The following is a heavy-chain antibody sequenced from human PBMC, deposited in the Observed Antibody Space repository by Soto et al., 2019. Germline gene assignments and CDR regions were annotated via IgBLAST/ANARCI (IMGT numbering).Heavy chain of an antibody. CDR3: ARVWGGAFDF. CDR1: GYSISSSNY. D-gene: IGHD3-10*01. Sequence: SETLSLTCVFSGYSISSSNYWSWIRQPPGKGLEWIGYIYYSGSTNYNPSLKSRVTISVDTSKNQFSLKLSSVTAADTAVYYCARVWGGAFDFWGQGTMVTV. CDR2: IYYSGST. V-gene: IGHV4-61*01. J-gene: IGHJ3*01.